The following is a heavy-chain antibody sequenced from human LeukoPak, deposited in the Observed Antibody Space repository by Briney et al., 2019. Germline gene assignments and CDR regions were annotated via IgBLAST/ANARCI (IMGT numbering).Heavy chain of an antibody. V-gene: IGHV4-59*01. Sequence: SETLSLTCTVSGGSISSYYWSWIRQPPGKGRVWVGYTYYSGSTNYHPYLTSRVSISVDTSKSQFSLKLSSVTAAGTAVDYCASSGSGFGYDNYYYYCMDVWGKGTTVTVSS. CDR1: GGSISSYY. D-gene: IGHD5-12*01. CDR2: TYYSGST. J-gene: IGHJ6*03. CDR3: ASSGSGFGYDNYYYYCMDV.